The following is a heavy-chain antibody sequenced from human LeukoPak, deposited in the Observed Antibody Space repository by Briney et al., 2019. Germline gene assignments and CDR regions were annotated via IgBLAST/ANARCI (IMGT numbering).Heavy chain of an antibody. J-gene: IGHJ4*02. CDR1: GGSVTDYY. D-gene: IGHD7-27*01. V-gene: IGHV4-59*02. Sequence: SETLSLTCTVSGGSVTDYYRSWIRQSPGKGLEWIGYIYYTGTSYNPSLKSRVTISADTSKNQFSLKLISVTAADTAVYYCASRKLGNDYWGQGTLVTVSS. CDR2: IYYTGT. CDR3: ASRKLGNDY.